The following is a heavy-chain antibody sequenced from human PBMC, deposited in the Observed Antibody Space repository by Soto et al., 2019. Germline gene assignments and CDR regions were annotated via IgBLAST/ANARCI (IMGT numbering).Heavy chain of an antibody. D-gene: IGHD4-17*01. CDR1: GYTLTNHG. CDR2: ITAFNINT. V-gene: IGHV1-18*01. CDR3: ARGVDYGGNSAGAVFDI. Sequence: QVQLVQSGGEVKKPGASVKVSCKASGYTLTNHGIYWVRQAPGQGLEWMGGITAFNINTHYAEKVQGRVTMTTDASTSTGYMEMRSLRSDDTAVYYCARGVDYGGNSAGAVFDIWGQGTMVTVSS. J-gene: IGHJ3*02.